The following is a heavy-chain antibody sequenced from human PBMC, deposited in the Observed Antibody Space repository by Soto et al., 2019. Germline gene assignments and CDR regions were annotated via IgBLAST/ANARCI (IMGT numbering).Heavy chain of an antibody. V-gene: IGHV3-66*01. J-gene: IGHJ4*02. CDR1: GFTVSNTY. CDR3: ASSYYDSSGYYSPVGY. D-gene: IGHD3-22*01. CDR2: IYSGGST. Sequence: GGALSLSCAASGFTVSNTYMSWVRQAPGKGLEWVSVIYSGGSTYYADSVKGRFTISRDNSKNTLYLQMNSLRAEDTAVYYCASSYYDSSGYYSPVGYWGQGT.